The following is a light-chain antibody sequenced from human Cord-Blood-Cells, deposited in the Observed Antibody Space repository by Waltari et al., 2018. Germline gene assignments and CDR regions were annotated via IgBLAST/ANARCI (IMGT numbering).Light chain of an antibody. V-gene: IGKV4-1*01. CDR1: QSVLYSSNNKNY. CDR2: WSS. Sequence: DIVMTQSLDSLAVSLGERATINCKSSQSVLYSSNNKNYLAWYKQKTGQPPRLLIYWSSTRESGVPDRFSGTGSGRDFTLTISSLQAEDVAVYYCQQYYSTPWTFGQGTKVEIK. J-gene: IGKJ1*01. CDR3: QQYYSTPWT.